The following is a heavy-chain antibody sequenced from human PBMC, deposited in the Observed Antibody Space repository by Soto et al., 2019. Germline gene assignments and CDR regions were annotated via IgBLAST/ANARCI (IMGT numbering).Heavy chain of an antibody. D-gene: IGHD6-13*01. CDR2: IYYSGST. Sequence: QLQLQESGPGLVKPSETLSLTCTVSGGSISSSSYYWGWIRQPPGKGLEWIGSIYYSGSTYYNPSLKSRVTISVDTSKNQFSLKLSSVTAADTAVYYCARRRVGPAAGTWYFDYWGQGTLVTVSS. CDR3: ARRRVGPAAGTWYFDY. CDR1: GGSISSSSYY. V-gene: IGHV4-39*01. J-gene: IGHJ4*02.